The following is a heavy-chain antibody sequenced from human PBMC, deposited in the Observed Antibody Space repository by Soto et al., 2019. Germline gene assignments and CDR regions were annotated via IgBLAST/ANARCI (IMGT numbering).Heavy chain of an antibody. Sequence: GESLKISFKGSGYSFTNYLISWVHQMPGKGLEWMGRIDPSDSYTNYSPSFQGHVTISADKSISTAYLQWSSLKASDTAMYYCARFLVRGAYGAFDILGQGTMVTFSS. V-gene: IGHV5-10-1*01. CDR2: IDPSDSYT. D-gene: IGHD3-10*01. J-gene: IGHJ3*02. CDR1: GYSFTNYL. CDR3: ARFLVRGAYGAFDI.